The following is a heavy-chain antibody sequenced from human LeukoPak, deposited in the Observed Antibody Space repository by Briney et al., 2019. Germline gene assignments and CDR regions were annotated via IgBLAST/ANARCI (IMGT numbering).Heavy chain of an antibody. J-gene: IGHJ4*02. CDR1: GYTFTSYY. V-gene: IGHV1-46*01. CDR2: ISPSGGST. Sequence: ASVKVSCKASGYTFTSYYMHWVRQAPGQGLEWMGIISPSGGSTSYAQKFQGRVTMTRDTSTSTVYMELSSLRSEDTAVYYCARDIAITGVDYWGQGTLVTVSS. D-gene: IGHD5-12*01. CDR3: ARDIAITGVDY.